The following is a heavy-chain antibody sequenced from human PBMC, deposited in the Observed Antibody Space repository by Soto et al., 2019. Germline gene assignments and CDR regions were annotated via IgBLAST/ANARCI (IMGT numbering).Heavy chain of an antibody. CDR3: ARDFSAYCGGDCYSTSLDY. D-gene: IGHD2-21*02. CDR1: GGTFSSYA. J-gene: IGHJ4*02. V-gene: IGHV1-69*01. CDR2: IIPIFGTA. Sequence: QVQLVQSGAEVKKPGSSVKVSCKASGGTFSSYAISWVRPAPGQGLEWMGGIIPIFGTANYAQKFQGRVTITADESTSTAYMELSSLRSEDTAVYSCARDFSAYCGGDCYSTSLDYWGQGTLVTVSS.